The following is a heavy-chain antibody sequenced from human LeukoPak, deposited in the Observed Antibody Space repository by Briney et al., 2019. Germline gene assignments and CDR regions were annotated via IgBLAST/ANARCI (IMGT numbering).Heavy chain of an antibody. Sequence: PSETLSLTCTVSGGSISSYYWSWIRQPPGKGLEWIGYIYYSGSTNYNPSLKSRVTISVDTSKNQFSLKLSSVTAADTAVYYCARQPGYSSSWPFDYWGQGTLVTVSS. D-gene: IGHD6-13*01. CDR1: GGSISSYY. V-gene: IGHV4-59*01. J-gene: IGHJ4*02. CDR3: ARQPGYSSSWPFDY. CDR2: IYYSGST.